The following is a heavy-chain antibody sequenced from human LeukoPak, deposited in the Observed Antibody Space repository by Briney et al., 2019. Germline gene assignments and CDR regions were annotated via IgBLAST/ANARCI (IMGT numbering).Heavy chain of an antibody. CDR2: ISYDGSNK. Sequence: GGSLRLSCAASGFTFSSYAMHWVRQAPGKGLEWVAIISYDGSNKYYADSVKGRFTISRDNSKNTLYLQMNSLRAEDTAVYYCAKDRTFYDFDYWGQGTLVTVSS. CDR3: AKDRTFYDFDY. J-gene: IGHJ4*02. V-gene: IGHV3-30-3*01. D-gene: IGHD3-3*01. CDR1: GFTFSSYA.